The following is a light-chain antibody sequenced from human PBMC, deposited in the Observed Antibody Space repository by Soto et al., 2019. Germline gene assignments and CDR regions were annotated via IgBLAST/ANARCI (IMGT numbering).Light chain of an antibody. CDR1: ESLLHSNGYNY. Sequence: DIVMTQSPRSLPVTPGEPSSISCRSSESLLHSNGYNYLDWYLQKPGQSPQLLIYMGSNRASGVPDRFSGSGSGTDFTLKISRVEAEDVGVYYCMQALQTVTFGQGTRLEI. V-gene: IGKV2-28*01. J-gene: IGKJ5*01. CDR3: MQALQTVT. CDR2: MGS.